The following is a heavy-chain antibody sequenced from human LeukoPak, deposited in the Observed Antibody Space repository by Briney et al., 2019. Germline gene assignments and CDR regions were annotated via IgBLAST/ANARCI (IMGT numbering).Heavy chain of an antibody. CDR2: ISSSGSTI. J-gene: IGHJ4*02. V-gene: IGHV3-11*04. D-gene: IGHD5-18*01. CDR1: GFTFSDYY. CDR3: ARGVQLWLTFDY. Sequence: GGSLRLSCAASGFTFSDYYMSWIRQAPGKGLEWVSYISSSGSTIYYADSVKGQFTTSRDNAKNSLYLQMNSLRAEDTAVYYCARGVQLWLTFDYWGQGTLVTVSS.